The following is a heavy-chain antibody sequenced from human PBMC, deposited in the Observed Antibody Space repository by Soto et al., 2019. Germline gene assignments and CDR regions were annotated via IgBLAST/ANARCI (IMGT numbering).Heavy chain of an antibody. V-gene: IGHV4-39*01. CDR2: IYYSGTT. J-gene: IGHJ5*02. D-gene: IGHD3-22*01. Sequence: SETLYLTCTVSGGSISSSSYYWGWIRQPPGKGLERIGTIYYSGTTYYNPSLKSRVTISVDTSKNQFSLKLSSVTAADTAVYYCARLYYYDSSGYYPTLPFDPWGQGTLVTVS. CDR3: ARLYYYDSSGYYPTLPFDP. CDR1: GGSISSSSYY.